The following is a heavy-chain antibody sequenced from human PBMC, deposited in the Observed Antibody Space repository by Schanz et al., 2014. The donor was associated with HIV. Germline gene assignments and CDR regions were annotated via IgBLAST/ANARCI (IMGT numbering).Heavy chain of an antibody. CDR3: AKSPIFGDVIFYGMDV. Sequence: QVQLVQSGTEVKKPGSSVKVSCKASGGTFSSYAISWVRQAPGQGLEWMGGMIPSFRLRTYAQKFQGRVRIAEDESASTAAMELNSLRSDDTAVYYCAKSPIFGDVIFYGMDVWGQGPTVTVSS. V-gene: IGHV1-69*01. J-gene: IGHJ6*02. D-gene: IGHD3-3*02. CDR2: MIPSFRLR. CDR1: GGTFSSYA.